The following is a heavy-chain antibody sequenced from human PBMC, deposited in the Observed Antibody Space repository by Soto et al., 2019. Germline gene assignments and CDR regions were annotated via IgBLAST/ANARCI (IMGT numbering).Heavy chain of an antibody. V-gene: IGHV3-33*01. CDR2: IWYDGSKK. Sequence: QVQLVESGGGVVQPGRSLRLSCAASGFTFSRHGFHWVRQAPGKGLEWVAVIWYDGSKKYYTDSVKGRFSISRDDSKNTLYLQMDSLRAEDTAVYYCARDDRSTSSCYADWGQGTLVTVSP. J-gene: IGHJ4*02. CDR3: ARDDRSTSSCYAD. CDR1: GFTFSRHG. D-gene: IGHD2-2*01.